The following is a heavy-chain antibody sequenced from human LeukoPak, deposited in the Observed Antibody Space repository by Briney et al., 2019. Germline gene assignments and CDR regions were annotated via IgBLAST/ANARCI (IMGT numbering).Heavy chain of an antibody. Sequence: GGSLRLSCAVSGFTFRSYAMNWVRQAPGKGLEWVSVLTDSGTNTYYGDSVKGRFTVSRDNSKNTLYLQMNSLRAEDTAVYYCAKGSGSGWYGWIDPWGQGTLVTVSS. CDR1: GFTFRSYA. CDR2: LTDSGTNT. D-gene: IGHD6-19*01. J-gene: IGHJ5*02. CDR3: AKGSGSGWYGWIDP. V-gene: IGHV3-23*01.